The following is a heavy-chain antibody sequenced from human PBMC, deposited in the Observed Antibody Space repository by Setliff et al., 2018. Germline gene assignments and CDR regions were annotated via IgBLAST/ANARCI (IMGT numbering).Heavy chain of an antibody. J-gene: IGHJ3*02. Sequence: GESLKISCKGSGYSFTSYWIGWVRQMPGKGLEWMGIIYPGDSDTRYSPSFQGQVTISADKSISTAYLQWSSLKASDTAMYYCARVGRMTTVAPHDAFDIWGQGTMVTVSS. CDR2: IYPGDSDT. CDR3: ARVGRMTTVAPHDAFDI. D-gene: IGHD4-17*01. V-gene: IGHV5-51*01. CDR1: GYSFTSYW.